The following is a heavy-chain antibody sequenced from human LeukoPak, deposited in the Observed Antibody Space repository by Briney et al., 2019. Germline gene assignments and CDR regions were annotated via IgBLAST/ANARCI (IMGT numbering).Heavy chain of an antibody. CDR3: ARQYDILTGYYRTSYFDY. CDR1: GFTFSSYA. V-gene: IGHV3-64*04. D-gene: IGHD3-9*01. J-gene: IGHJ4*02. CDR2: ISSNGGST. Sequence: PGGSLRLSCSASGFTFSSYAMHWVRQAPGKGLEYVSAISSNGGSTYYADSVKGRFTISRDNSKNTLYLQMNSLRAEDTAVYYCARQYDILTGYYRTSYFDYWGQGTLVTVSS.